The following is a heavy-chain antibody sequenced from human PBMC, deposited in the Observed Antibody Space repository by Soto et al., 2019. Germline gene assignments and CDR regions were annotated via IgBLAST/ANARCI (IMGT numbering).Heavy chain of an antibody. D-gene: IGHD4-17*01. CDR2: VRGSSGGT. V-gene: IGHV3-23*01. CDR3: AKDPNGDYVGAFDS. Sequence: EVQLLESGGGLVQPGGSLRLSCAASGITFSSYAMTWVRQVPGKGLEWVSSVRGSSGGTYYADAVKGRFTISRDNSKNTLYQQMNSLRAEDTAIYYCAKDPNGDYVGAFDSWGQGALVTVSS. CDR1: GITFSSYA. J-gene: IGHJ4*02.